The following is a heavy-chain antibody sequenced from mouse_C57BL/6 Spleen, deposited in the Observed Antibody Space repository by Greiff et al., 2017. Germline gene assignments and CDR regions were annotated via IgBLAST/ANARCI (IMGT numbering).Heavy chain of an antibody. CDR2: IYPGDGDT. J-gene: IGHJ4*01. CDR1: GYAFSSYW. Sequence: VQLVESGAELVKPGASVKISCKASGYAFSSYWMNWVKQRPGKGLEWIGQIYPGDGDTNYNGKFKGKATLTADKSSSTAYMQLSSLTSEDSAVYFCAREAVVAPMDYWGQGTSVTVSS. CDR3: AREAVVAPMDY. V-gene: IGHV1-80*01. D-gene: IGHD1-1*01.